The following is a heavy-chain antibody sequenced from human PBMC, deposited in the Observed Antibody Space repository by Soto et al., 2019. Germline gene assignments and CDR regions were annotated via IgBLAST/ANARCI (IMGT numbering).Heavy chain of an antibody. CDR2: VHYSGST. V-gene: IGHV4-59*01. Sequence: PSETLSLTCTVSCDSITSFFWSWVRQPPGKGLEWIGYVHYSGSTNYNPSLKSRLTMSVDTSKNHFSLRLDSVTAADTAVYYCARVNQLAPKRNAFDIWGQGTMVTVSS. D-gene: IGHD2-2*01. CDR3: ARVNQLAPKRNAFDI. CDR1: CDSITSFF. J-gene: IGHJ3*02.